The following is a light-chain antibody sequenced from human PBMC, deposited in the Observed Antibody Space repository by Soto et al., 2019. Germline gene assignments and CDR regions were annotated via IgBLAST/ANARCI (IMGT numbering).Light chain of an antibody. Sequence: EIVLTQSPGTLSLSPGERATLSCRASQSVRSSSLAWYQQKPGQAPRLLIYGASSRATGIPNRFSGSGSGTDFTLTISRLEPEDFAVFYCQQYGSSPLTFGGGTKV. CDR1: QSVRSSS. CDR3: QQYGSSPLT. CDR2: GAS. J-gene: IGKJ4*01. V-gene: IGKV3-20*01.